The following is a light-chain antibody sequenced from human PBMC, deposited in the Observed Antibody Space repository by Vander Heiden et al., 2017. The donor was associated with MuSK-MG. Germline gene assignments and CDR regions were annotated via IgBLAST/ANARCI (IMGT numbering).Light chain of an antibody. J-gene: IGKJ1*01. Sequence: VMTQSPATLTVSPGGSASLSCRASQSIRSNLAWYQQKPGQAPRLLLDGASTRATGIPARCSGSGSGTEFTLTISSLQSEDFAVYYCQQYNNWPPGTFGQGTKVDIK. CDR3: QQYNNWPPGT. CDR2: GAS. CDR1: QSIRSN. V-gene: IGKV3-15*01.